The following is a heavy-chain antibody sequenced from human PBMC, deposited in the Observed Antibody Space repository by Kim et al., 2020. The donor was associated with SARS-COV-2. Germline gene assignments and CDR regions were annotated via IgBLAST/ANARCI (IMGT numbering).Heavy chain of an antibody. CDR3: ARGPWSFDY. J-gene: IGHJ4*02. CDR2: SSA. Sequence: SSANYADSVKGRFTISRDNANNTLYLQMNSLRADDTAVYYCARGPWSFDYWGQGTLVTVSS. V-gene: IGHV3-74*01. D-gene: IGHD2-8*01.